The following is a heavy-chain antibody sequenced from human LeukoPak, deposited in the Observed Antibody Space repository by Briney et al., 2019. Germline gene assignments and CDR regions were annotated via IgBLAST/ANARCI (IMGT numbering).Heavy chain of an antibody. V-gene: IGHV1-2*02. Sequence: ASVKVSCKASGYTFTGYYMHWVRQAPGQGREWMGWINPNSGGTNYAQKFQGRVTMTRDTSISTAYMELSRLRSDDTAVYYCARARERITMVRGVIRAFDIWGQGTMVTVSS. CDR3: ARARERITMVRGVIRAFDI. CDR1: GYTFTGYY. D-gene: IGHD3-10*01. J-gene: IGHJ3*02. CDR2: INPNSGGT.